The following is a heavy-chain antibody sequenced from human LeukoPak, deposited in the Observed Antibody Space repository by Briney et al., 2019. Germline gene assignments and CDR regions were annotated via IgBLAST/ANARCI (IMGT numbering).Heavy chain of an antibody. CDR2: ISYDGSKK. Sequence: GRSLRLSCAASGFTFSSYAMHWVRQAPGKGLDWVAVISYDGSKKYHADSVKGRFTISRDNPKNTLFLQMNSLRTEDTAVYYCARDLNTVVTPGFDYWGQGTLVTVSS. J-gene: IGHJ4*02. V-gene: IGHV3-30*04. D-gene: IGHD4-23*01. CDR1: GFTFSSYA. CDR3: ARDLNTVVTPGFDY.